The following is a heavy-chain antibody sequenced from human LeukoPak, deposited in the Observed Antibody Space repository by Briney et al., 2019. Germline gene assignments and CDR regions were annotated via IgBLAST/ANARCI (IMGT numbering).Heavy chain of an antibody. D-gene: IGHD5-12*01. CDR3: AKARYSGYDFRGLDY. V-gene: IGHV3-23*01. CDR1: GFTFSSYA. J-gene: IGHJ4*02. CDR2: ISGSGGST. Sequence: GGPLRLSCAASGFTFSSYAMSWVRQAPGTGLEWVSGISGSGGSTYHADSVKGRFTISRDNSKNTLNLQMNSLRAEDTAVYYCAKARYSGYDFRGLDYWGQGTLVTVSS.